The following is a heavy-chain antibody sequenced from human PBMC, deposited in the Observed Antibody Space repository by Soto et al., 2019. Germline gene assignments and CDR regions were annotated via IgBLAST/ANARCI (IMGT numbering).Heavy chain of an antibody. CDR1: GGTFSSYA. Sequence: SVKVSCKASGGTFSSYAISWVRQAPGQGLEWMGGIIPIFGTANYAQKFQGRVTITADKSTSTAYMELSSLRSEDTAVYYCARVTSPLYYYYGMDVWGQGTTVTVSS. V-gene: IGHV1-69*06. CDR2: IIPIFGTA. J-gene: IGHJ6*02. CDR3: ARVTSPLYYYYGMDV.